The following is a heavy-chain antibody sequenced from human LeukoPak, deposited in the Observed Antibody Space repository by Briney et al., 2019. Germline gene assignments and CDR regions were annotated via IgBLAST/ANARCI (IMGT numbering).Heavy chain of an antibody. CDR2: INPNSGGT. CDR3: ARDNGRWLYVTGDY. V-gene: IGHV1-2*02. Sequence: ASVKVSCKASGYTLTGYYMHWVRQAPGQGLEWMGWINPNSGGTNYAQKFQGRVTMTRDTSISTAYMELSRLRSDDTAVYYCARDNGRWLYVTGDYWGQGTLVTVSS. J-gene: IGHJ4*02. D-gene: IGHD2-8*01. CDR1: GYTLTGYY.